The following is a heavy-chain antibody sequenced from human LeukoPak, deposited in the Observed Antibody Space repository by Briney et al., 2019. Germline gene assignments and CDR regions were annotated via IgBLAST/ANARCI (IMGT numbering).Heavy chain of an antibody. V-gene: IGHV4-39*01. CDR2: VSHTGST. Sequence: SETLSLTCTVSGASINTSNFYWGWIRQPPGKGLESIGSVSHTGSTYSNPSLNSRVTISVYTSKNQFSLKLTSVTAADTAVYFCARQGTMTRGGYWLDPWGQGSLVTVSS. CDR3: ARQGTMTRGGYWLDP. CDR1: GASINTSNFY. D-gene: IGHD3-10*01. J-gene: IGHJ5*02.